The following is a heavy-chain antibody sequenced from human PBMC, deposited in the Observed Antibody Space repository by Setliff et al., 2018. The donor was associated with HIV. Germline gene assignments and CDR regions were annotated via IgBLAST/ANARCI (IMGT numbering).Heavy chain of an antibody. D-gene: IGHD3-10*01. CDR3: ARVITMVWTTFDP. V-gene: IGHV4-39*07. CDR2: FYYSGGT. J-gene: IGHJ5*02. CDR1: GGSISSDSYY. Sequence: PSETLSLTCTVSGGSISSDSYYWGWIRQPPGKGLEWLGSFYYSGGTNYNPSLKSRVTISLDKSKNHFSLELRSVTAADTAVYYCARVITMVWTTFDPWGQGTLVTVSS.